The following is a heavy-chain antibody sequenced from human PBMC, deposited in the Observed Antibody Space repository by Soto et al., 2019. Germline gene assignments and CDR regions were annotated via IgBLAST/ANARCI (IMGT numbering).Heavy chain of an antibody. D-gene: IGHD3-3*01. CDR3: ARGAYYDFWSGYLGMDV. CDR1: GGSISSGGYY. J-gene: IGHJ6*02. V-gene: IGHV4-31*03. CDR2: IYYSGST. Sequence: QVQLQESGPGLVKPSQTLSLTCTVSGGSISSGGYYWSWIHQHPGKGLEWIGYIYYSGSTYYNPSLKSRVTISVDTSKNQFSLKLSSVTAADTAVYYCARGAYYDFWSGYLGMDVWGQGTTVTVSS.